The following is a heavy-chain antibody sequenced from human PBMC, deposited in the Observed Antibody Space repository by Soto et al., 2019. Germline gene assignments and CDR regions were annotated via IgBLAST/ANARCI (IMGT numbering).Heavy chain of an antibody. CDR1: GGSFSGYY. V-gene: IGHV4-34*01. D-gene: IGHD2-2*01. CDR2: INHSGST. CDR3: ATPRSGCSRTSCYSNFDY. J-gene: IGHJ4*02. Sequence: SETLSLTCAVYGGSFSGYYWSWIRQPPGKGLEWIGEINHSGSTNYNPSLKSRVTISVDTSKNQFSLKLSSVTAADTAVYYCATPRSGCSRTSCYSNFDYWGQGTLVTVSS.